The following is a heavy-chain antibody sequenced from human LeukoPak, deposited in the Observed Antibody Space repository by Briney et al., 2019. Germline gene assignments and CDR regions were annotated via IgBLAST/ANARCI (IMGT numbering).Heavy chain of an antibody. V-gene: IGHV4-61*02. Sequence: SETLSLTCTVSGGSISSGSYYWSWIRQPAGKGLEWIGRIYTSGSTNYNPSLKSRVTISVDTSKNQFSLKLSSVTAADTAVYYCARAYYYGSGSHSGFDYWGQGTLVTVSS. CDR3: ARAYYYGSGSHSGFDY. J-gene: IGHJ4*02. CDR2: IYTSGST. D-gene: IGHD3-10*01. CDR1: GGSISSGSYY.